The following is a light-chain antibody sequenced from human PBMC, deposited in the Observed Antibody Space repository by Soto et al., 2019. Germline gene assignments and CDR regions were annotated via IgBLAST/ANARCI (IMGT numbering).Light chain of an antibody. CDR3: QQYNNWPPFT. CDR1: QSVSNN. Sequence: EIVMTQSPATLSVSPGERATLSCRANQSVSNNLAWYQQKPGQAPRLLIYGASTRATGLPARFSGSGSGTEFTLTISSLLSEDFAVYYCQQYNNWPPFTFGPGTKVDIK. V-gene: IGKV3-15*01. J-gene: IGKJ3*01. CDR2: GAS.